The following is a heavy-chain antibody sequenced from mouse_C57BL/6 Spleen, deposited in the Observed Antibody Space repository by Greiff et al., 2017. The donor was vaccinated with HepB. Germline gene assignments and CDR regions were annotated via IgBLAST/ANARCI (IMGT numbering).Heavy chain of an antibody. CDR1: GYTFTGYW. D-gene: IGHD1-1*01. CDR2: LLPGSGST. CDR3: ARCPYITTVVATRAMDY. V-gene: IGHV1-9*01. J-gene: IGHJ4*01. Sequence: QVQLQQSGAELMKPGASVKLSCKATGYTFTGYWIEWVKQRPGHGLEWIGELLPGSGSTNYNEKFKGKATFTADTSSNTAYMQLSSLTTEDSAIYYCARCPYITTVVATRAMDYWGQGTSVTVSS.